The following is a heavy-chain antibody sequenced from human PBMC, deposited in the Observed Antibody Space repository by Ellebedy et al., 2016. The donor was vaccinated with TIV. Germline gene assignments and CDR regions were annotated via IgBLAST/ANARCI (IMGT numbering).Heavy chain of an antibody. CDR2: IDNRGRPL. Sequence: GGSLRLSXAASGFPFRDHYMSWIRQTQGKRMESVAYIDNRGRPLWYADSVKGRFIISRDDARNALYLQMNSLRAEDTAIYYCARDPDTASKVDYWGQGALVTVSP. CDR1: GFPFRDHY. J-gene: IGHJ4*02. V-gene: IGHV3-11*01. D-gene: IGHD2-2*02. CDR3: ARDPDTASKVDY.